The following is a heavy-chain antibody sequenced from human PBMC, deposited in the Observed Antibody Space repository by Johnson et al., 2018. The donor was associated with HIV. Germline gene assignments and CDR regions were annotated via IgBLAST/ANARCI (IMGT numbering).Heavy chain of an antibody. D-gene: IGHD3-22*01. CDR3: AKDQYYYDSSGYSDAFDI. Sequence: QVQLVESGGGVVQPGGSLRLSCAASGFTFSSYGMHWVRQAPGKGLVWVAFIRYDGSNKYYADSVKGRFTISRDNSKNTLYLQMNSLRAEDTAVYYCAKDQYYYDSSGYSDAFDIWGQGTMVTVSS. J-gene: IGHJ3*02. CDR2: IRYDGSNK. V-gene: IGHV3-30*02. CDR1: GFTFSSYG.